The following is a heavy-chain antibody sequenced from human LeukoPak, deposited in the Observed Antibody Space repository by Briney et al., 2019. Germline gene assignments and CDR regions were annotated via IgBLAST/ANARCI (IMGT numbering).Heavy chain of an antibody. V-gene: IGHV3-23*01. J-gene: IGHJ4*02. Sequence: GGSLRLSCAASGFTFRSYAMSWVRQAPGKGLEWVSAISGSGDSTYYADPVKGRFTISRDNSKNTLYLQMNSLRAEDTAVYYCAKWGYCSSTSCLGAFEYWGQGTLVTVSS. CDR1: GFTFRSYA. CDR3: AKWGYCSSTSCLGAFEY. D-gene: IGHD2-2*01. CDR2: ISGSGDST.